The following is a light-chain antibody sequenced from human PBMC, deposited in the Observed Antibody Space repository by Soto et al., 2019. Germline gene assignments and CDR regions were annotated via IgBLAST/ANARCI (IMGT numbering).Light chain of an antibody. CDR1: QRVSSN. J-gene: IGKJ2*01. CDR3: QQYNNWPRT. Sequence: EIVLTQSPAPLSVSPGERATVSCRASQRVSSNLAWYQQKPGQAPRLLIYGASTRATGIPARFSGSGSGTEFTLTIGSLQAEDFAIYYCQQYNNWPRTFCQGTKLDIK. CDR2: GAS. V-gene: IGKV3-15*01.